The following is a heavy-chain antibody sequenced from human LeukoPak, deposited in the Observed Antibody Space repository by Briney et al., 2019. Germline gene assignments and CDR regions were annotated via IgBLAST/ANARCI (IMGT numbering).Heavy chain of an antibody. J-gene: IGHJ4*02. CDR2: INPTTGGT. V-gene: IGHV1-2*02. Sequence: ASVKVSCKASGYTFTSYAMNWVRQAPRQGLEWLGWINPTTGGTSSAQSFQGRVTMTRDTSISTAYMELSRLRSDDTAVYYCARRGSSSGYIIGAFDYWGQGTLVTVSS. D-gene: IGHD6-6*01. CDR3: ARRGSSSGYIIGAFDY. CDR1: GYTFTSYA.